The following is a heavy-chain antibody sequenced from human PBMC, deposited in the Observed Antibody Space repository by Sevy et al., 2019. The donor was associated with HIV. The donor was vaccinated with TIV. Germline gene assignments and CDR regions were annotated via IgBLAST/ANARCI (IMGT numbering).Heavy chain of an antibody. CDR1: GFSFSSYA. CDR2: ISSSGGST. Sequence: GGSLRLSCAASGFSFSSYAMSWVRQAPGKGLEWVSGISSSGGSTYYADSMTGRFTISRANSKNTLYLQMNSLRAEDTALYYCAKDIDSSGYYYFDYWGQGTLVTVSS. CDR3: AKDIDSSGYYYFDY. V-gene: IGHV3-23*01. J-gene: IGHJ4*02. D-gene: IGHD6-19*01.